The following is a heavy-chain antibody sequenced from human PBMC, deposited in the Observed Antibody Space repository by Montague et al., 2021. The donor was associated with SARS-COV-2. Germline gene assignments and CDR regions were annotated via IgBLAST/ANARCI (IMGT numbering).Heavy chain of an antibody. V-gene: IGHV3-9*02. CDR2: ISWNGGTI. Sequence: SLRLSCAASGFTSDDYAMPWVRQAPGEGLEWVSGISWNGGTISYADSVKGRFTISRDNAKNSLYLQMNSLRAEDTAFHYCAKGEIGSGGYGVFDIWGQGTMVTVSS. CDR1: GFTSDDYA. D-gene: IGHD6-19*01. J-gene: IGHJ3*02. CDR3: AKGEIGSGGYGVFDI.